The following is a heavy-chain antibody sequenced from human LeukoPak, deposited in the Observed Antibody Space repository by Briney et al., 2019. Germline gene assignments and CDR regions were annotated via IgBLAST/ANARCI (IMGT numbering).Heavy chain of an antibody. D-gene: IGHD3-22*01. V-gene: IGHV3-11*01. Sequence: GGSLRLSCAASGFTFSDYYMGWIRPAQGKGLEWVSYISSSGSTIYYADSVKGRFTISRDNAKNSLYLQMNSLRAEDTAVYYCAVALHYYDDYWGQGTLVTVSS. J-gene: IGHJ4*02. CDR1: GFTFSDYY. CDR3: AVALHYYDDY. CDR2: ISSSGSTI.